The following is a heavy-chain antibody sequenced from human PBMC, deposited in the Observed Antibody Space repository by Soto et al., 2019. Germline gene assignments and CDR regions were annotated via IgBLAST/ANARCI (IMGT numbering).Heavy chain of an antibody. Sequence: QLQLQESGPGLVKPSETLSLTCTVSGGSISSSSYYWGWIRQPPGKGLEWIGSIYYSGSTYYNPSLKSRVTISVDTSKNQFSLKLSSVTAADTAVYYCARQVLNDFRTTVTLGFDIWGQGTMVTVSS. CDR3: ARQVLNDFRTTVTLGFDI. V-gene: IGHV4-39*01. CDR1: GGSISSSSYY. CDR2: IYYSGST. J-gene: IGHJ3*02. D-gene: IGHD4-17*01.